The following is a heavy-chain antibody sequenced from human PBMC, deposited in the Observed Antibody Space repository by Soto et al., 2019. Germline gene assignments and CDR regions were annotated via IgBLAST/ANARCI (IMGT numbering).Heavy chain of an antibody. J-gene: IGHJ4*02. CDR1: GVSISGYY. CDR2: IYSSGST. V-gene: IGHV4-4*07. Sequence: TLSLTCSFSGVSISGYYWSWIRQPAGRRLEWIGRIYSSGSTNYNPSLRSRVTMSADTSKKQFSLRLTSVTAADTAVYYCARGQRGGSFDYWGRGTLVTVSS. D-gene: IGHD1-26*01. CDR3: ARGQRGGSFDY.